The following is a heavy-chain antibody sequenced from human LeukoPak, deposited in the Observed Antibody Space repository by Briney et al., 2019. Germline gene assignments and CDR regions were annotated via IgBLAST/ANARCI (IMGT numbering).Heavy chain of an antibody. CDR1: GGTFSSYA. CDR2: IIPIFGTA. J-gene: IGHJ5*02. CDR3: ARDSPGGDWFDP. Sequence: AASVKVSCKASGGTFSSYAISWVRQAPGQGLEWMGGIIPIFGTANYAQKFQGRVTITADESTSTAYMELSSLRSEDTAVYYCARDSPGGDWFDPWGQGTLVTVSS. V-gene: IGHV1-69*13. D-gene: IGHD3-16*01.